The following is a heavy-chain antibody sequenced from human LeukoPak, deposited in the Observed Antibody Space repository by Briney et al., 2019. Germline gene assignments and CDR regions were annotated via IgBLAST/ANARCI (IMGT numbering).Heavy chain of an antibody. D-gene: IGHD3-3*01. CDR1: GYSFTSYW. Sequence: GESLKISCKGSGYSFTSYWIGWVRQMPGKGLEWMGIIYPGDSDTRYSPSFQGQVTISADKSISTAYLQWSSLKASDTAMNYCARRMRFLAPGDDAFDIWGQGTMVTVSS. CDR2: IYPGDSDT. CDR3: ARRMRFLAPGDDAFDI. J-gene: IGHJ3*02. V-gene: IGHV5-51*01.